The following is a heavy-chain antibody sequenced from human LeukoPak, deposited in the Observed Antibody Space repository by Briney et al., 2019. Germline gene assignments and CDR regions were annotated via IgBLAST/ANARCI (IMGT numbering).Heavy chain of an antibody. J-gene: IGHJ3*02. D-gene: IGHD3-22*01. CDR2: IYHSGST. V-gene: IGHV4-4*02. Sequence: PSGTLSLTCAVSGGSISSSNWWSWVRQPPGKGLEWIGEIYHSGSTNYNPSLKSRVTISVDKSKNQFSLKLSSVTAADTAVYFCASGPYSYDSSGAFDIWGQGTMVTVSS. CDR1: GGSISSSNW. CDR3: ASGPYSYDSSGAFDI.